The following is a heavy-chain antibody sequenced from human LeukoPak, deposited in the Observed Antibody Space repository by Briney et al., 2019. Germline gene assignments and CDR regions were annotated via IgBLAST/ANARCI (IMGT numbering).Heavy chain of an antibody. CDR3: AAGIDVDIVATGWFDP. V-gene: IGHV1-58*02. CDR2: IVVGSGNT. Sequence: ASAKVSCKPSGFSSTSSAMQWVRHAREQRSGWVGWIVVGSGNTNYAQKFKERVTITRDISTSTAYMELSSLRSEDTAVYYCAAGIDVDIVATGWFDPWGQGTLVTVSS. J-gene: IGHJ5*02. D-gene: IGHD5-12*01. CDR1: GFSSTSSA.